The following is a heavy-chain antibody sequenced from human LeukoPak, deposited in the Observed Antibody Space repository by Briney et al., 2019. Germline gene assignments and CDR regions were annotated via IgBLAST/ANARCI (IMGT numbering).Heavy chain of an antibody. D-gene: IGHD2-21*02. CDR1: GFTFSDHY. V-gene: IGHV3-72*01. CDR2: SRNRAQSYST. CDR3: ARAPPIGVTYSFDF. J-gene: IGHJ4*02. Sequence: GGSLRLSCLVSGFTFSDHYMDWVRQAPGKGLEWVGRSRNRAQSYSTEYAPSVKGRFTISREDTQNSLYLHMNSLTTEDTAVYCCARAPPIGVTYSFDFWGQGTLVTVSS.